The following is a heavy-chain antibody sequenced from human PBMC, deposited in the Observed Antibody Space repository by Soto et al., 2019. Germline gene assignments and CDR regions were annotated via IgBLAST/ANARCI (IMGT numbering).Heavy chain of an antibody. CDR3: AKERIAAAGTPDYYYYGMDV. V-gene: IGHV3-9*01. J-gene: IGHJ6*02. D-gene: IGHD6-13*01. CDR1: GFTLDNNA. CDR2: IGRNRGRI. Sequence: PGGSVRPSCVAYGFTLDNNAMHWVRHAPGKGLEWVSGIGRNRGRIGYSASVKGRFPISRDNAKNSLYLQMNSLRAEDTALYYCAKERIAAAGTPDYYYYGMDVWGQGTTVTVSS.